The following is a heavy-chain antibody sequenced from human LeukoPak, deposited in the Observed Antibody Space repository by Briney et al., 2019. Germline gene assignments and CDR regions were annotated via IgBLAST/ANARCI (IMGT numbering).Heavy chain of an antibody. CDR3: ARFHGGNSWGVFDY. CDR1: GFTVGSNY. D-gene: IGHD4-23*01. V-gene: IGHV3-53*01. Sequence: GGSLTLSCAASGFTVGSNYMSWVRQAPGKGLECVSIIHSGGNTYYADSVKGRFTISRHNSNNTLFLQMNSLRNEDTAVYYCARFHGGNSWGVFDYWGQGTLVAVSS. CDR2: IHSGGNT. J-gene: IGHJ4*02.